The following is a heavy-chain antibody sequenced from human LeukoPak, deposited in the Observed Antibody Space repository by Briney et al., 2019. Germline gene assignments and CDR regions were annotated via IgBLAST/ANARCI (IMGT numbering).Heavy chain of an antibody. CDR2: INHSGST. V-gene: IGHV4-34*01. CDR3: ARRGGDGSGKNYGMDV. D-gene: IGHD3-10*01. Sequence: SGTLSLTCAVYGGSFSGYYWSWIRQPPGKGLEWIGEINHSGSTNYNPSLKSRVTISVDTSKNQFSLKLSSVTAADTAVYYCARRGGDGSGKNYGMDVWGQGTTVTVSS. J-gene: IGHJ6*02. CDR1: GGSFSGYY.